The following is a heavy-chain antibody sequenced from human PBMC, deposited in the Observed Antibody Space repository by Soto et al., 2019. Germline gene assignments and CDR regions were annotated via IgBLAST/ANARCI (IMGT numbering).Heavy chain of an antibody. D-gene: IGHD6-13*01. J-gene: IGHJ4*02. Sequence: PSETLSLTCAVYGGSFSGYYWSWIRQPPGKGLEWIGEINHSGSTNYNPSLKSRVTISVDTSKNQFSLKLSSVTAADTAVYYCARRVSADSSWDLDYWGQGTLVTVSS. CDR3: ARRVSADSSWDLDY. CDR2: INHSGST. V-gene: IGHV4-34*01. CDR1: GGSFSGYY.